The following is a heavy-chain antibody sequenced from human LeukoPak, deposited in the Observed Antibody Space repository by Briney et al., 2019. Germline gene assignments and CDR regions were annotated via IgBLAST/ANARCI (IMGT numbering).Heavy chain of an antibody. Sequence: GGSLRLSCAASGFTFSSHALHWVRQAPGKGLEWVAVISSDGSYKYYADSVKGRFTISRDNAKNSLYLQMNSLRAEDTAVYYCARGGWGYDYWGQGTLVTVSS. V-gene: IGHV3-30*04. J-gene: IGHJ4*02. D-gene: IGHD2-21*01. CDR2: ISSDGSYK. CDR3: ARGGWGYDY. CDR1: GFTFSSHA.